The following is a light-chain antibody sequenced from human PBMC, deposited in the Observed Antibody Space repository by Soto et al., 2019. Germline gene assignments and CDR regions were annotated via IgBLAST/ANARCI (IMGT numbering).Light chain of an antibody. CDR3: QQYGSHRP. Sequence: IVLTQSPGTLSLSLGERATLCCRARQSVSSSYLAWYQQKPGQAPSLLIYGASSRATGIPDRFSVSGSGTDFTITISRLEPEEFAVYYCQQYGSHRPFGQVTKVDIK. J-gene: IGKJ1*01. V-gene: IGKV3-20*01. CDR2: GAS. CDR1: QSVSSSY.